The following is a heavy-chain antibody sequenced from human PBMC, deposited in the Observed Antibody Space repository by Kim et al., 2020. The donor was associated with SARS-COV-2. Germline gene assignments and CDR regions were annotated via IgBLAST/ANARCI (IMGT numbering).Heavy chain of an antibody. J-gene: IGHJ6*02. CDR3: ARIDILTGYYNDYMGPYYYYGMDV. CDR1: GFTFSSYS. V-gene: IGHV3-21*01. Sequence: GGSLRLSCAASGFTFSSYSMNWVRQAPGKGLEWVSSISSSSSYIYYADSVKGRFTISRDNAKNSLYLQMNSLRAEDTAVYYCARIDILTGYYNDYMGPYYYYGMDVWGQGTTVTVSS. D-gene: IGHD3-9*01. CDR2: ISSSSSYI.